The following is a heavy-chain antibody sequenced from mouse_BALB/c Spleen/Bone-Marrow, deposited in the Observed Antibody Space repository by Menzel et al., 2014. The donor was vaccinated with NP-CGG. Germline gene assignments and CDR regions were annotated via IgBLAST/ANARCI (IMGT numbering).Heavy chain of an antibody. CDR3: ARFYYYGSSYFDV. D-gene: IGHD1-1*01. CDR1: GFTFSDYY. Sequence: EVKLQESGGGLVKPGGSLKLSCAASGFTFSDYYMYWVRQTPEKRLEWVATISGGGSYTYYPDSVKGRFTISRDNAKNNLYLQMSSLKSEDTAMYYCARFYYYGSSYFDVWGAGTTVTVSS. CDR2: ISGGGSYT. V-gene: IGHV5-4*02. J-gene: IGHJ1*01.